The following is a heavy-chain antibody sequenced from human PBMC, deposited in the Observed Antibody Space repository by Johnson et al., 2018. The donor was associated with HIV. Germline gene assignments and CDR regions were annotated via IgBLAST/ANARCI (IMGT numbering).Heavy chain of an antibody. Sequence: VQLVESGGGVVRPGGSLRLSCAASGFTFSDYYMNWVRQAPGKGLEWVSCISRSGRTIDYADSVKGRFTMSRDNAKKSLYLQMNSLRAEDTAVYYCAREEGTDILTRGDAFDIWGQGTMVTVSS. D-gene: IGHD3-9*01. V-gene: IGHV3-11*04. CDR3: AREEGTDILTRGDAFDI. CDR1: GFTFSDYY. J-gene: IGHJ3*02. CDR2: ISRSGRTI.